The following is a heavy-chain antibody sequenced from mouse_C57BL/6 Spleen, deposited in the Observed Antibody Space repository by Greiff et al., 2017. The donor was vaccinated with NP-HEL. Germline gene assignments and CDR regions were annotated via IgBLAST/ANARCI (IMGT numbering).Heavy chain of an antibody. CDR3: TRDRGVYDYDGVMDY. V-gene: IGHV5-9-1*02. D-gene: IGHD2-4*01. CDR1: GFTFSSYA. CDR2: ISSGGDYI. J-gene: IGHJ4*01. Sequence: EVKLMESGEGLVKPGGSLKLSCAASGFTFSSYAMSWVRQTPEKRLEWVAYISSGGDYIYYADTVQGRFTISRDNARNTLYLQMSSLKAEDTAMYYCTRDRGVYDYDGVMDYWGQGTSVTVSS.